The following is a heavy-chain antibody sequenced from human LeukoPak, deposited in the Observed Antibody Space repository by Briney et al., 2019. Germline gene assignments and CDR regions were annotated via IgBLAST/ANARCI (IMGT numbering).Heavy chain of an antibody. CDR2: IIPIFGTA. CDR1: GGTFSSYA. J-gene: IGHJ6*02. D-gene: IGHD2-8*01. V-gene: IGHV1-69*13. CDR3: ARDPGYCTNGVCYYYYYYGMDV. Sequence: ASVKVYCKASGGTFSSYAISWVRQAPGQGLEWMGGIIPIFGTANYAQKFQGRVTITADESTSTAYMELSSLRSEDTAVYYCARDPGYCTNGVCYYYYYYGMDVWGQGTTVTVSS.